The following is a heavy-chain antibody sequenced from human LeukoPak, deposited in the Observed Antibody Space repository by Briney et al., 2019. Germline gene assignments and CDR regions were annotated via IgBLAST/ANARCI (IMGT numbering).Heavy chain of an antibody. V-gene: IGHV3-23*01. CDR1: GFTFTSYS. Sequence: GGSLRLSCAASGFTFTSYSMNWVRQAPGEGPEWVSSISGSGGEIRYADSVKGRFTISRDNSQNTLYLRMNSPRVEDTAIYYCSKDLTTRSIGYFDYWGQGTLVTVSS. CDR3: SKDLTTRSIGYFDY. D-gene: IGHD1-1*01. CDR2: ISGSGGEI. J-gene: IGHJ4*02.